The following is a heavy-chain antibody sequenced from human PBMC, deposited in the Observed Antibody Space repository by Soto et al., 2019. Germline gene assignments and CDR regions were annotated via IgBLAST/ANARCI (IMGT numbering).Heavy chain of an antibody. Sequence: ASVKVSCKASGYTFSDYYIHWVRQAPGQGLEGMGWINPNSGGTKYAPKFQGGVTMTRDTSITTAYMELSRLRSGATAVYYCAREPATAKPEGVDFWGQGTLVTVSS. D-gene: IGHD1-1*01. CDR3: AREPATAKPEGVDF. CDR2: INPNSGGT. J-gene: IGHJ4*02. CDR1: GYTFSDYY. V-gene: IGHV1-2*02.